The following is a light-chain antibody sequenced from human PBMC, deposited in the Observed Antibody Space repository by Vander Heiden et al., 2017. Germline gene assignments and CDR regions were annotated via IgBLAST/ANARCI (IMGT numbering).Light chain of an antibody. Sequence: DIQLTQSPSFLSASVGDRVTITCRASQDISDSLAWYQQIPGKAPKLLIYAASTLQSGVPSRFRGGGSGTAFTLTISSLQPEDFATYYCQQLKNNLWTLGQGTKVEI. CDR3: QQLKNNLWT. V-gene: IGKV1-9*01. CDR1: QDISDS. J-gene: IGKJ1*01. CDR2: AAS.